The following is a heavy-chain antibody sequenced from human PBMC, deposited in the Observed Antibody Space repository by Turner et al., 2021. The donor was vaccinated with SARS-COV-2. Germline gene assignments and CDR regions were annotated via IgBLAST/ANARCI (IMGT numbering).Heavy chain of an antibody. J-gene: IGHJ4*02. CDR2: ISGSGGDT. V-gene: IGHV3-23*01. CDR1: GFTFSSYA. D-gene: IGHD3-22*01. CDR3: AKGVRGAMIVVVIPYFDY. Sequence: EVQLLESGGGWVQPVGSLRLSCAVSGFTFSSYAMSWVRQAPGKGLEWVSAISGSGGDTYYADSVKGRFTISRDNSKNTLYLQMNSLRADDTAVYYCAKGVRGAMIVVVIPYFDYWGQGTLVTVS.